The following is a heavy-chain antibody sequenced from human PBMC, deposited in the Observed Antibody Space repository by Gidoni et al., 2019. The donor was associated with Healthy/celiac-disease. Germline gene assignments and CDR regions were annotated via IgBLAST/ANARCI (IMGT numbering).Heavy chain of an antibody. CDR2: IYSGGST. D-gene: IGHD3-9*01. J-gene: IGHJ6*02. CDR3: ARGDDILTGPALFLDV. Sequence: EVSLVESWGGLVQPGGCLRRSCGGCAFPVSCNYMSWVRQAPGKGLEWVSVIYSGGSTYYADSVKGRFTISRDNSKNTLYLQMNSLRAEDTAVYYCARGDDILTGPALFLDVWGQGTTVTVSS. V-gene: IGHV3-66*01. CDR1: AFPVSCNY.